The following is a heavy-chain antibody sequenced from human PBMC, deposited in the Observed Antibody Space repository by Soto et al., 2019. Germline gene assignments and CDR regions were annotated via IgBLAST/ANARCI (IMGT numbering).Heavy chain of an antibody. V-gene: IGHV6-1*01. D-gene: IGHD6-13*01. Sequence: LSLTCAISGDSVSSNSAAWNWIRQSPSRGLEWLGRTYYRSKWYNDYAVSVKSRITINPDTSKNQFSLQLNSVTPEDTAVYYCASGYSSSWYQVQFDYWGQGTLVTVSS. J-gene: IGHJ4*02. CDR1: GDSVSSNSAA. CDR3: ASGYSSSWYQVQFDY. CDR2: TYYRSKWYN.